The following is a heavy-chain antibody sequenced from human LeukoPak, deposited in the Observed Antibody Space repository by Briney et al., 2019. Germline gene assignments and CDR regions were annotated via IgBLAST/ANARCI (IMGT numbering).Heavy chain of an antibody. V-gene: IGHV3-23*01. D-gene: IGHD3-10*01. CDR3: AKDGYYSSANHFARLHDDL. Sequence: GGSLRLSCEASGFTFSTHAMNWIRQTPGKGLEWLSVISGDVQTTTYASSVKGRFTISRDNSKNTLYLEMNSLRVEDTAIYYCAKDGYYSSANHFARLHDDLWGRGTRVTVSS. CDR1: GFTFSTHA. J-gene: IGHJ2*01. CDR2: ISGDVQTT.